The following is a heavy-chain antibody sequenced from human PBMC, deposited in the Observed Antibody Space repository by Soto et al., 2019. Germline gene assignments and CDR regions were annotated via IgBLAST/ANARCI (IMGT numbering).Heavy chain of an antibody. V-gene: IGHV1-2*04. CDR3: ARDMYSSSGYYYYYTDV. CDR2: INPNSGGT. D-gene: IGHD6-13*01. Sequence: ASVKVSCKASGYTFTGYYMHWVRQAPGQGLEWMGWINPNSGGTNYAQKFQGWVTMTRDTSISTAYMELSRLRSDDTAVYYCARDMYSSSGYYYYYTDVWGKGTTVTVSS. J-gene: IGHJ6*03. CDR1: GYTFTGYY.